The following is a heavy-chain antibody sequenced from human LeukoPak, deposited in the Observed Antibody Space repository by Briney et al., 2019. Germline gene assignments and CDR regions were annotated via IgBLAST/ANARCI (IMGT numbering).Heavy chain of an antibody. CDR3: ARDAGVVLGDIVVVPAAIYFDY. Sequence: GGSLRLSCAASGFTFSSYSMNWVRQAPGKGLEWVSSISSSSSYIYYADSVKGRFTISRDNAKNSLYLQMNSLRAEDTAVYYCARDAGVVLGDIVVVPAAIYFDYWGQGTLVTVSS. CDR2: ISSSSSYI. V-gene: IGHV3-21*04. J-gene: IGHJ4*02. CDR1: GFTFSSYS. D-gene: IGHD2-2*01.